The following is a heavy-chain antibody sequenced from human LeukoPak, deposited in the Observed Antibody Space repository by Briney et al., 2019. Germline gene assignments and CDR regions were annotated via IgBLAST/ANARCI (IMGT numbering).Heavy chain of an antibody. V-gene: IGHV3-53*01. D-gene: IGHD6-19*01. J-gene: IGHJ4*02. CDR2: IYSSGNT. CDR3: ARGVTNIAVGDY. CDR1: GFTVSNNY. Sequence: GGSLRLSCAASGFTVSNNYMNWVRQAPGKGLEWVSIIYSSGNTYYADSVEGRFTISRDNSKNMVYLQMNNLRAEDTAVYYCARGVTNIAVGDYWGQGTLATVSS.